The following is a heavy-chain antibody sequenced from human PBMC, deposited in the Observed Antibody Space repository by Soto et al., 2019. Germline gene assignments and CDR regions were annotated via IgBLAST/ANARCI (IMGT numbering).Heavy chain of an antibody. D-gene: IGHD3-3*01. CDR3: ASDRSGYAY. J-gene: IGHJ4*02. CDR1: GLTFRSYS. CDR2: ISSSSSII. Sequence: EVQLVESGGGLVQPGGSLRLSCAASGLTFRSYSMNWVRQAPGKGLEWVSYISSSSSIIYYADSVKGRFTISRDNAKNSLYLQMISLRDEDTAVYYCASDRSGYAYWGQGTLVTVSS. V-gene: IGHV3-48*02.